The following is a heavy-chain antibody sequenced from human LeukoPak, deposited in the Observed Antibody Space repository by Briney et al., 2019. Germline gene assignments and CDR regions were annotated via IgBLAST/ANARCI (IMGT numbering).Heavy chain of an antibody. Sequence: GASLTLSFTCAAYSFTNYWIAWVRQMTGKGLGWMGIIHPGDSDTRYSPSFQGQVTISGDKSISTAYLQLSSLKASDTAMYYCARYDYGGNSGFNYWGQGTQVTVSS. J-gene: IGHJ4*02. CDR2: IHPGDSDT. CDR1: AYSFTNYW. D-gene: IGHD4-23*01. V-gene: IGHV5-51*01. CDR3: ARYDYGGNSGFNY.